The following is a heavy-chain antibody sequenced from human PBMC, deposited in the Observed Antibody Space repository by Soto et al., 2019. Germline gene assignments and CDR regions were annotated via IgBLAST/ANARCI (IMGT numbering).Heavy chain of an antibody. CDR2: IRSKTNSYAT. J-gene: IGHJ3*02. CDR3: TRLGYDSSGPTTGDAFDI. CDR1: GFTFSGSA. V-gene: IGHV3-73*01. D-gene: IGHD3-22*01. Sequence: GGSLRLSCAASGFTFSGSAIHWVRQPSGKGLEWVGRIRSKTNSYATAYAASVNGRFTISRDDSKNTAYLQMNSLKTEDTAVYYCTRLGYDSSGPTTGDAFDIWGQGTMVTVSS.